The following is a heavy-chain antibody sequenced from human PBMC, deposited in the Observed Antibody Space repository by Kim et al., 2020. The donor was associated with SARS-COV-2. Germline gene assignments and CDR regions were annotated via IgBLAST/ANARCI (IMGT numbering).Heavy chain of an antibody. CDR2: IRSKANSYAT. Sequence: GGSLRLSCAASGFTFSGSAMHWVRQASGKGLEWVGRIRSKANSYATAYAASVKGRFTISRDDSKNTAYLQMNSLKTEDTAVYYCTRTPDTAMVTEIRYFDYWGQGTLVTVSS. CDR1: GFTFSGSA. V-gene: IGHV3-73*01. D-gene: IGHD5-18*01. CDR3: TRTPDTAMVTEIRYFDY. J-gene: IGHJ4*02.